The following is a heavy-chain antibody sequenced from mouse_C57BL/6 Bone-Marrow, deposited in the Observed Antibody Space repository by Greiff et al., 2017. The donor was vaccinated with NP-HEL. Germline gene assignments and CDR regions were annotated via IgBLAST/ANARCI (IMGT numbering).Heavy chain of an antibody. J-gene: IGHJ1*03. CDR1: GYSFTDYN. Sequence: VQLQQSGPELVKPGASVKISCKASGYSFTDYNMNWVKQSNGKGLEWIGVINPNYGTTSYNQKFKGKATLTVDKSSSTAYMQLNSLSSEDSAVYYWERRINLRWYFDVWGRGTAVTV. V-gene: IGHV1-39*01. CDR2: INPNYGTT. CDR3: ERRINLRWYFDV. D-gene: IGHD5-2*01.